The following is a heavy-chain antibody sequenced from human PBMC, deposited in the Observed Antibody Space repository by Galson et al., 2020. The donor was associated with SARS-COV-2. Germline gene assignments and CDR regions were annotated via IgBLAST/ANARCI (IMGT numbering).Heavy chain of an antibody. CDR2: MNPNSGNT. D-gene: IGHD6-19*01. Sequence: ASVKVSCKASGYTFTSSDINWVRQATGQGLEWMGWMNPNSGNTGYAQKFQGKVTMTRNTSISTAYMELSSLRSEDTAVYYCASPRSDSSGWYGPGGAFDIWGQGTMVTVSS. V-gene: IGHV1-8*01. CDR3: ASPRSDSSGWYGPGGAFDI. CDR1: GYTFTSSD. J-gene: IGHJ3*02.